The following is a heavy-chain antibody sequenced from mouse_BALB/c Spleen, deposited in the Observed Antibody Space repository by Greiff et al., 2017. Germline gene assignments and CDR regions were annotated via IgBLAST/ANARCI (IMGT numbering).Heavy chain of an antibody. D-gene: IGHD1-1*01. V-gene: IGHV3-8*02. Sequence: EVKLQESGPSLVKPSQTLSLTCSVTGDSITSGYWNWIRKFPGNKLEYMGYISYSGSTYYNPSLKSRISITRDTSKNQYYLQLNSVTTEDTATYYCARVYGSSYSWFAYWGQGTLVTVSA. CDR2: ISYSGST. J-gene: IGHJ3*01. CDR3: ARVYGSSYSWFAY. CDR1: GDSITSGY.